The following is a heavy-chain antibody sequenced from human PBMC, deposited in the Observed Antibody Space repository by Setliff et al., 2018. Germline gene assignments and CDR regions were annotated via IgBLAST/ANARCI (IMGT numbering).Heavy chain of an antibody. V-gene: IGHV3-11*01. D-gene: IGHD3-22*01. CDR2: ISFSSNTI. J-gene: IGHJ4*02. CDR1: GFTFRDYY. Sequence: GGSLRLSCVASGFTFRDYYMSWIRQAPGKGLEWISYISFSSNTIYYADSVKGRFTISRDNSKNTLYLQLNSLRAEDTAIYYCAGGYPSNFDYGGQGTLVTVS. CDR3: AGGYPSNFDY.